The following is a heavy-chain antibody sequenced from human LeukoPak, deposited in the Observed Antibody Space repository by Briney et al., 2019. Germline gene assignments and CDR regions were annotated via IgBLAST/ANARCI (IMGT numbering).Heavy chain of an antibody. V-gene: IGHV3-23*01. Sequence: PGGSLRLSCAASGFGLSTYAMSWVRQAPGKGPEWVSAISGAGGRTYYADSVKGRFTISRDNSKNTLYLRMDSLRAEDTAVYYCAKDRADNGDRLRFDPWGQGTLVTVSS. J-gene: IGHJ5*02. D-gene: IGHD4-17*01. CDR1: GFGLSTYA. CDR3: AKDRADNGDRLRFDP. CDR2: ISGAGGRT.